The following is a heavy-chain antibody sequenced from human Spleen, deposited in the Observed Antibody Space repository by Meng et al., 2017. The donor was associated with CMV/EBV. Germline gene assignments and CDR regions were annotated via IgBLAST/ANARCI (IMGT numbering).Heavy chain of an antibody. D-gene: IGHD3-22*01. CDR2: ISGSGGST. Sequence: LSCAASGFTFSGYAMTWVRQAPGKGLEWVSAISGSGGSTYYADSVKGRFTISRDNSKNTLYLQMNSLRAEDTAVYYCAKASGYYDFDYWGQGTLVTVSS. V-gene: IGHV3-23*01. J-gene: IGHJ4*02. CDR1: GFTFSGYA. CDR3: AKASGYYDFDY.